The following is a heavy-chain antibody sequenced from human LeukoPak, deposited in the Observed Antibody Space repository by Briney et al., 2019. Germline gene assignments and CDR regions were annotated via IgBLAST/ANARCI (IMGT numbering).Heavy chain of an antibody. V-gene: IGHV3-33*01. D-gene: IGHD6-6*01. Sequence: GGSLRLSCAASRFTFSNYGMHWVRQAPGKGLEWVAVIWYDGSNKYYADSVKGRFTISRDNAKNSLYLQMNSLRAEDTAVYYCARLYSSSSGKAFDIWGQGTMVTVSS. J-gene: IGHJ3*02. CDR1: RFTFSNYG. CDR2: IWYDGSNK. CDR3: ARLYSSSSGKAFDI.